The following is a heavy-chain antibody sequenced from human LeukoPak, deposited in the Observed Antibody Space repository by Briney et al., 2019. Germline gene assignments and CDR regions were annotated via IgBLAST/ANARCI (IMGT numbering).Heavy chain of an antibody. CDR1: GGSIGSYY. CDR3: ARVPNSSGWLGY. D-gene: IGHD6-19*01. CDR2: IYYSGST. Sequence: SETLSLTCTVSGGSIGSYYWSWIRQPPGKGLEWIGYIYYSGSTNYNPSLKSRVTISVDTSKNQFSLKLSSVTAADTAVYYCARVPNSSGWLGYWGQGTLVTVSS. J-gene: IGHJ4*02. V-gene: IGHV4-59*12.